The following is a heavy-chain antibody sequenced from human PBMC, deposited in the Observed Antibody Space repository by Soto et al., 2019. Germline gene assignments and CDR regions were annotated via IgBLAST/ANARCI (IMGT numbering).Heavy chain of an antibody. D-gene: IGHD5-12*01. V-gene: IGHV3-74*01. CDR2: INSDGSST. CDR3: AREDIVATMRYYYYGMDV. Sequence: EVQLVESGGGLVQPGGSLRLPCAASGFTFSSYWMHWVRQAPGKGLVWVSRINSDGSSTSYADSVKGRFTISRDNAKNTLYLQMNSLRAEDTAVYYCAREDIVATMRYYYYGMDVWGQGTTVTVSS. J-gene: IGHJ6*02. CDR1: GFTFSSYW.